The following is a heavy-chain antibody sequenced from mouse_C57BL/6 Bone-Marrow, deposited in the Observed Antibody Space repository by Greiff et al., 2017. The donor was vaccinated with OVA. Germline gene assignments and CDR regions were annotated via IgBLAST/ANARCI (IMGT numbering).Heavy chain of an antibody. CDR3: ARKGLLRDWYFDV. J-gene: IGHJ1*03. CDR1: GYSFTGYF. Sequence: EVKVEESGPELVKPGDSVKISCKASGYSFTGYFMNWVMQSHGKSLEWIGRINPYNGDTFYNQKFKGKATLTVDKSSSTAHMELRRLTSEDSAVYYCARKGLLRDWYFDVWGTGTTVTVSS. D-gene: IGHD2-3*01. CDR2: INPYNGDT. V-gene: IGHV1-20*01.